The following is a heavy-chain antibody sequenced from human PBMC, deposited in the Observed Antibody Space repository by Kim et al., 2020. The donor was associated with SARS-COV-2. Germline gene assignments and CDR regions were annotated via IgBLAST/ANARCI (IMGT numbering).Heavy chain of an antibody. Sequence: GGSLRLSCAASGFTFSSYSMHWVRQAPGKGLVWVAGIISDVINTFYADSVQGRFTISRDKAKNTLYLQMNSLRAEDTAVNYCAREGEDVVPKQDYWGKGT. CDR1: GFTFSSYS. V-gene: IGHV3-74*01. CDR2: IISDVINT. J-gene: IGHJ4*02. CDR3: AREGEDVVPKQDY. D-gene: IGHD3-16*01.